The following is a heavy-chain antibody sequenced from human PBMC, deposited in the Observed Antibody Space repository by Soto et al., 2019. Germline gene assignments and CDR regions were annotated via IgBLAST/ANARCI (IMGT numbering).Heavy chain of an antibody. J-gene: IGHJ2*01. CDR3: ARKVSGSTGSPELWYFDL. CDR2: ISGGGDAT. D-gene: IGHD3-10*01. CDR1: GFTFSGYA. V-gene: IGHV3-23*01. Sequence: EVQLLDSGGGLVQPGGSLRLSCAASGFTFSGYALTWVRQAPGKGLEWVSAISGGGDATFYADSVKGRFTISRDNSKNTLYLQMNTLRAEDTAVYYCARKVSGSTGSPELWYFDLWGRGTLVTVSS.